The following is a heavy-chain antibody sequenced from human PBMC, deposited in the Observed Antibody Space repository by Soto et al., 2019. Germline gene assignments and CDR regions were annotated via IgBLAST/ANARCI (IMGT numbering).Heavy chain of an antibody. J-gene: IGHJ3*02. CDR2: INPNSGGT. Sequence: RASVKVSCKASGYTYTGYYMHWVRQAPGQGLEWMGWINPNSGGTNYAQKFQGRVTMTRDTSISTAYMELSRLRSDDTAVYYCARGGYYDSSDHDAFDIWGQGTMVTVSS. V-gene: IGHV1-2*02. CDR1: GYTYTGYY. CDR3: ARGGYYDSSDHDAFDI. D-gene: IGHD3-22*01.